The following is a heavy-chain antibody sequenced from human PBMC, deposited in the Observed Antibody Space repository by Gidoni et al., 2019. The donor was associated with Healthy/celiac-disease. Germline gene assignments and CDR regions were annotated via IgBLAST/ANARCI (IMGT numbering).Heavy chain of an antibody. CDR3: AKMADFWSGYYPPTGGMDV. D-gene: IGHD3-3*01. J-gene: IGHJ6*02. Sequence: EVQLLASGGGLVQPGGSLRPSCAASGFTFSSYAMSWFRQAPGKGLVWVSAISGSGGSTYYADSVKGRFTISRDNSKNTLYLQMNSLRAEDTAVYYCAKMADFWSGYYPPTGGMDVWGQGTTVTVSS. CDR1: GFTFSSYA. V-gene: IGHV3-23*01. CDR2: ISGSGGST.